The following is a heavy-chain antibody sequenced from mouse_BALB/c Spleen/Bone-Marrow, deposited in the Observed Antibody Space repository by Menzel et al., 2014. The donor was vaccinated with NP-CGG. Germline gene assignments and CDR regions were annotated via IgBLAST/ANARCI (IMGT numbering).Heavy chain of an antibody. J-gene: IGHJ4*01. CDR3: ARNLGRVRYPYALGY. CDR1: GFSLTNYG. D-gene: IGHD2-12*01. CDR2: IWSGGNT. Sequence: VQLVESGPGLVQPSQSLSITCTVSGFSLTNYGIHWVRQSPGKGLEWLGVIWSGGNTDYNATFISRLSISKDNSKSQVFFKMNSPQGNDTAVFYCARNLGRVRYPYALGYWGQGTSVTVSS. V-gene: IGHV2-2*02.